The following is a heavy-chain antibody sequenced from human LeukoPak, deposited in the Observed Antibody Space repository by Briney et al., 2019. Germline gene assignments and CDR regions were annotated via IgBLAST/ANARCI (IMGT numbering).Heavy chain of an antibody. V-gene: IGHV4-59*01. CDR2: IYYSGST. D-gene: IGHD6-6*01. CDR3: ARDSSLPPKALDY. J-gene: IGHJ4*02. CDR1: GGSISSYY. Sequence: SSETLSLTCTVSGGSISSYYWSWIRQPPGKGLEWIGYIYYSGSTNYNPSLKSRVTISVDTSKNQFSLKLSSVTAADTAVYYCARDSSLPPKALDYWGQGTLVTVSS.